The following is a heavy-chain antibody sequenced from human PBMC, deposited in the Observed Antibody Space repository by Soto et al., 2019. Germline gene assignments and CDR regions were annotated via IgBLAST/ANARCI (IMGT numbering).Heavy chain of an antibody. V-gene: IGHV4-61*01. Sequence: PSETLSLTCTVSGGSVSTGSYDWSWIRQPPGKGLEWIGKIFFTGSAHYNPSLRNRVTMSVDPSQDQFSLTLTSVTAADTAVYYCARDGHGMDVWGQGTTVTVSS. CDR1: GGSVSTGSYD. CDR3: ARDGHGMDV. J-gene: IGHJ6*02. CDR2: IFFTGSA.